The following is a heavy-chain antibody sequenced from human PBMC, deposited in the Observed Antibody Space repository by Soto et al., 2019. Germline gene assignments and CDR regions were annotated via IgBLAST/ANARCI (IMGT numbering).Heavy chain of an antibody. J-gene: IGHJ4*02. D-gene: IGHD3-22*01. V-gene: IGHV1-18*04. CDR1: GYSFTAYG. CDR3: ARAEDYFDSSGYAH. Sequence: GPSVKVSCKTSGYSFTAYGITWVRQAPGQGLEWMGWISAYNGNSNYAQNLQGRVTMTTDTSTNTGYMELRSLTSDDSAVYYCARAEDYFDSSGYAHWGQGTLVTVSS. CDR2: ISAYNGNS.